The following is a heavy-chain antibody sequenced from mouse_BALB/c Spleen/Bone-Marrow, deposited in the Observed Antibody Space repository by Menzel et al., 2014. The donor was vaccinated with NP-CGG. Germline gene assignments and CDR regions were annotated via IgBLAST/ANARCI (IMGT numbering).Heavy chain of an antibody. V-gene: IGHV14-3*02. Sequence: VQLQQSGAELVKPGASVKLSCTASGFNIKDTYMHWVKQRPEQGLEWIGRIDPANGNTKYDPKSQGKATLTADTYSNTASLQLSSLTSEDTAVYYCARYSYDSRGYYFDYGGQGTTLTVSS. CDR1: GFNIKDTY. CDR2: IDPANGNT. D-gene: IGHD2-12*01. J-gene: IGHJ2*01. CDR3: ARYSYDSRGYYFDY.